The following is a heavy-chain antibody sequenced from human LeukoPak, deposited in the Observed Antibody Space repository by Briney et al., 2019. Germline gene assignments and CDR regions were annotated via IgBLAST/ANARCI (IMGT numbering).Heavy chain of an antibody. D-gene: IGHD2-2*02. CDR2: INAGNGNT. Sequence: ASVKVSCKASGYTFTSYAMHWVRQAPGQRLEWMGWINAGNGNTKYSQKLQGRVTMTTDTSTSTAYMELRSLRSDDTAVYYCARVVVPAAIGDYWGQGTLVTVSS. V-gene: IGHV1-3*01. CDR1: GYTFTSYA. J-gene: IGHJ4*02. CDR3: ARVVVPAAIGDY.